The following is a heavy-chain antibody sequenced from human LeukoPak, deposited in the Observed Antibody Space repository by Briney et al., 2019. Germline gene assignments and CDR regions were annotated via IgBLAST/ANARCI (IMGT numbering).Heavy chain of an antibody. Sequence: ASVSLSCNGSASTFTVCYMYWERVGPGPGLGLVGWFPTSSGDTKYEQKFQGRVTMTRHTSISTAYMELSRLRSDDTAVYYCARTPKDYYDSSGYYCYWGQGTLVSVSS. V-gene: IGHV1-2*02. CDR1: ASTFTVCY. CDR3: ARTPKDYYDSSGYYCY. J-gene: IGHJ4*02. CDR2: FPTSSGDT. D-gene: IGHD3-22*01.